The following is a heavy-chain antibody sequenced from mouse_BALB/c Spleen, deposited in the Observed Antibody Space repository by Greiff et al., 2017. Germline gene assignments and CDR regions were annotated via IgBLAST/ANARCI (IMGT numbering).Heavy chain of an antibody. D-gene: IGHD2-4*01. Sequence: EVQLQQSGPELVKPGASVKISCKASGYTFTDYNMHWVKQSHGKSLEWIGYIYPYNGGTGYNQKFKSKATLTVDNSSSTAYMELRSLTSEDSAVYYCARRRGYDYDPFAYWGQGTLVTVSA. CDR2: IYPYNGGT. V-gene: IGHV1S29*02. CDR1: GYTFTDYN. J-gene: IGHJ3*01. CDR3: ARRRGYDYDPFAY.